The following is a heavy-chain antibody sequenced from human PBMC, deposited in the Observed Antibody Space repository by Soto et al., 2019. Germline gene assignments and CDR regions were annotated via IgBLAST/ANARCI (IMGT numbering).Heavy chain of an antibody. J-gene: IGHJ4*02. Sequence: SETLSLTCTVSGGSISSSSYYWGWIRQPPGKGLDWFGSIYFSGSTYYNPSLKSRVTISLDTSKNQFSLKLSSVTAADTAVYYCARHPGYGLYDYWGQGTLVTVSS. CDR2: IYFSGST. D-gene: IGHD5-18*01. CDR1: GGSISSSSYY. V-gene: IGHV4-39*01. CDR3: ARHPGYGLYDY.